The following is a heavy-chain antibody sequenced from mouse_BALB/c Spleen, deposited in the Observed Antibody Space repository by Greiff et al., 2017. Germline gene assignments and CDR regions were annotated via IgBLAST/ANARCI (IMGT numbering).Heavy chain of an antibody. D-gene: IGHD2-14*01. CDR1: GFTFSSYA. J-gene: IGHJ3*01. CDR3: ARVRNDVRFAY. CDR2: ISSGGSYT. Sequence: EVQVVESGGGLVKPGGSLKLSCAASGFTFSSYAMSWVRQTPEKRLEWVATISSGGSYTYYPDSVKGRFTISRDNAKNTLYLQMSSLRSEDTAMYYCARVRNDVRFAYWGQGTLVTVSA. V-gene: IGHV5-9-3*01.